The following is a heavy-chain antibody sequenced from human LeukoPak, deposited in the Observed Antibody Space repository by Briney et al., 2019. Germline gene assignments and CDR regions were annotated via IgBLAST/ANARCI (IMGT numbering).Heavy chain of an antibody. J-gene: IGHJ4*02. D-gene: IGHD2-2*01. CDR2: ISSSSTYS. CDR3: ARHRYCDTTRCYGADFDY. V-gene: IGHV3-11*06. Sequence: GGSLRLSCAASGFTFRDYYMSWRRQAPGKGLEWVSYISSSSTYSNYADSVKGRFTISRDNANNSLDLQMNSLRAEDTAVYYCARHRYCDTTRCYGADFDYWGQGTLLNVSS. CDR1: GFTFRDYY.